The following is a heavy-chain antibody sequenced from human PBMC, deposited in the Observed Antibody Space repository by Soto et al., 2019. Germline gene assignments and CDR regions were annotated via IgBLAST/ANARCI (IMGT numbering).Heavy chain of an antibody. CDR1: GFTFSSYG. D-gene: IGHD3-3*01. CDR3: AKIGKSYYDFWSGYHV. V-gene: IGHV3-30*18. CDR2: ISYDGSNK. Sequence: GGSLRLSCAASGFTFSSYGMHWVRQAPGKGLEWVAVISYDGSNKYYADSVKGRFTISRDNSKNTLYLQMNSLRAEDTAVYYCAKIGKSYYDFWSGYHVWGQGTTVTV. J-gene: IGHJ6*02.